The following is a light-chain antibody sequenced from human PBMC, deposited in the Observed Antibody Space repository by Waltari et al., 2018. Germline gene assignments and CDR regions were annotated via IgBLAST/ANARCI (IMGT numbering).Light chain of an antibody. Sequence: QSVLTQPPSASGTPGQRVTISCSGSSSNIGRTTLNWYQQLPGTAPKLLIYSNNQRPSGVPDRFSGSKSGTSASLAISGLQSEDEADYYCAAWDDSLNGLYVFGTGTKVTVL. CDR3: AAWDDSLNGLYV. J-gene: IGLJ1*01. CDR1: SSNIGRTT. V-gene: IGLV1-44*01. CDR2: SNN.